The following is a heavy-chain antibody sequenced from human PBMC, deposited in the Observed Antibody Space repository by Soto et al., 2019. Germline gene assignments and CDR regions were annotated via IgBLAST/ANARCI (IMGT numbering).Heavy chain of an antibody. CDR2: ISYDGSNK. CDR3: AKDRDIVVVVAAYFDY. V-gene: IGHV3-30*18. J-gene: IGHJ4*02. CDR1: GFTFSSYG. Sequence: GGSLRLSCAASGFTFSSYGMHWVRQAPGKGLEWVAVISYDGSNKYYADSVKGRFTISRDNSKNTLYLQMNSLRAEDTAVYYCAKDRDIVVVVAAYFDYWGQGTLVTVSS. D-gene: IGHD2-15*01.